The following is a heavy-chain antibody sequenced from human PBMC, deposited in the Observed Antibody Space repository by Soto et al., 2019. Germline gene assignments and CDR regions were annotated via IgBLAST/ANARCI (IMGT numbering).Heavy chain of an antibody. Sequence: SCVASGFNFGTYAIHWVLQAPGKGLQWVALIAYDGINTYYADSVKGRFTISRDNSKNTLHLQMNSLRPEDTGVYFCARVTPGNNLYYFSGLDVWGQGTSVTVSS. J-gene: IGHJ6*02. CDR2: IAYDGINT. D-gene: IGHD1-1*01. CDR3: ARVTPGNNLYYFSGLDV. V-gene: IGHV3-30-3*01. CDR1: GFNFGTYA.